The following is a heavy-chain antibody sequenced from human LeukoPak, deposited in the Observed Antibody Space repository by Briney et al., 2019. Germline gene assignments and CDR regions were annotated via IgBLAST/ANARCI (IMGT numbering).Heavy chain of an antibody. CDR3: ARDTYCSSTSCLDY. CDR2: MNPNSGNT. CDR1: GYTFTSYD. D-gene: IGHD2-2*01. V-gene: IGHV1-8*03. J-gene: IGHJ4*02. Sequence: ASVKVSCKASGYTFTSYDINWVRQATGQGLEWMGWMNPNSGNTGYAQKFQGRVTITRNTSLSTAYMELSSLRSEDTAVYYCARDTYCSSTSCLDYWGQGTLVTVSS.